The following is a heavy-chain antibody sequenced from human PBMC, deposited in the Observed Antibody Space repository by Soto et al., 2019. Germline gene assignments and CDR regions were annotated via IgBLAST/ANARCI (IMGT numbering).Heavy chain of an antibody. CDR1: GGTFSSYA. CDR2: IIPIFGTA. Sequence: QVQLVQSGAEVKKPGSSVKVSCKASGGTFSSYAISWVRQAPGQGLEWMGGIIPIFGTANYAQKFQGRVTITADESTSTAYMELSSLRSEDTAVCYCARGEYSSSSYYYYGMDVWGQGTTVTVSS. J-gene: IGHJ6*02. D-gene: IGHD6-6*01. V-gene: IGHV1-69*01. CDR3: ARGEYSSSSYYYYGMDV.